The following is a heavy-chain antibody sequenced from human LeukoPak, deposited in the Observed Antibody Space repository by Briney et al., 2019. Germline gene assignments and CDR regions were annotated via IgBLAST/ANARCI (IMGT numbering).Heavy chain of an antibody. Sequence: GGSLRLSCAASGFTVSSNYMSWVRQAPGKGLEWVSVIYRGGSTYYSDSVKGRFTISRDNSKNTLYLQMNSLRAEDTAVYYCARDLSYYGMDVWGQGNTVTVSS. CDR2: IYRGGST. CDR1: GFTVSSNY. D-gene: IGHD2/OR15-2a*01. CDR3: ARDLSYYGMDV. J-gene: IGHJ6*02. V-gene: IGHV3-53*01.